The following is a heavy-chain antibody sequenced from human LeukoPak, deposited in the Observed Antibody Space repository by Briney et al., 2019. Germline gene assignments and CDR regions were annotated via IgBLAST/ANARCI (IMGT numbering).Heavy chain of an antibody. CDR3: ARHYDFWSGYTYYYYMDV. Sequence: ASVKVSCKASGYTFTSYGISWVRQAPGQGLEWMGWISAYNGNTNYAQKLQGRVTMTTDTSTSTAYMELRSLRSEDTAVYYCARHYDFWSGYTYYYYMDVWGKGTTVTVSS. D-gene: IGHD3-3*01. CDR2: ISAYNGNT. V-gene: IGHV1-18*01. CDR1: GYTFTSYG. J-gene: IGHJ6*03.